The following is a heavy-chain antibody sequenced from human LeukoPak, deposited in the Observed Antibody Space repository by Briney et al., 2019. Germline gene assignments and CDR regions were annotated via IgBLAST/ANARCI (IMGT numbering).Heavy chain of an antibody. D-gene: IGHD5-12*01. J-gene: IGHJ4*02. CDR1: GYTFTSYD. V-gene: IGHV1-8*03. CDR2: MNPNSGNT. CDR3: ARGQRSALDIYYFDY. Sequence: ASVKVSCKASGYTFTSYDINWVRQATGQGLEWMGWMNPNSGNTGYAQKFQGRVTITRNTSISTAYMELSSLRSEDTAVYYCARGQRSALDIYYFDYWGQGTLVTVSS.